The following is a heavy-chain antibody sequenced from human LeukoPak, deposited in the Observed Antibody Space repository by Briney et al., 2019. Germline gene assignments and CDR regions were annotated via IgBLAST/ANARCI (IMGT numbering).Heavy chain of an antibody. V-gene: IGHV1-2*02. D-gene: IGHD3-16*01. CDR3: ARDLPLVMMTTLDY. CDR2: INPNSGGT. J-gene: IGHJ4*02. Sequence: ASVKVSCKASGYTFTGYYMHWVRQAPGQGLEWMGWINPNSGGTNYAQKFRGRVTMTRDTSISTAYMELSRLRSDDTAVYYCARDLPLVMMTTLDYWGQGTLVTVSS. CDR1: GYTFTGYY.